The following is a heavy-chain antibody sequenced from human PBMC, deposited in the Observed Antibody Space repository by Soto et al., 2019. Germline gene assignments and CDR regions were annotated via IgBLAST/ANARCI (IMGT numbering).Heavy chain of an antibody. D-gene: IGHD3-16*01. CDR2: ISGSGGSA. CDR1: GFTFSNYG. Sequence: EVQLLESGGGLVQPGGSLRLSCAASGFTFSNYGMSWVRQPPGKGLEWVSGISGSGGSAYHADSVKGRFTISRDNSKNTLYLQMNSLRAEDTALYYCAKSGLGGVFEGWLDPWGQGTQVTVSS. J-gene: IGHJ5*02. V-gene: IGHV3-23*01. CDR3: AKSGLGGVFEGWLDP.